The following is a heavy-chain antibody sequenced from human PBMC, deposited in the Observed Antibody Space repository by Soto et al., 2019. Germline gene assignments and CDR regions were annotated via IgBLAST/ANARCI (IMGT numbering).Heavy chain of an antibody. Sequence: GESLKISCKGSGYSFTNYWITWVRQMPGKGLEWLGRVDPTDSYSNYSPSFQGHVTISADKSTSTAYLQWSSLKASDTAMYYCARDSYYTWGNYFPYYPYAMDVWGQGTTVTVSS. CDR3: ARDSYYTWGNYFPYYPYAMDV. CDR2: VDPTDSYS. D-gene: IGHD3-16*01. CDR1: GYSFTNYW. V-gene: IGHV5-10-1*01. J-gene: IGHJ6*02.